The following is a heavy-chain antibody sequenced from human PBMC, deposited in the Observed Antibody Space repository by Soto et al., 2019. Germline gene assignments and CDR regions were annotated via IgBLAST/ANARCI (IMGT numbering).Heavy chain of an antibody. CDR1: GYTFTSYD. CDR3: ATMSSYDYIWGSYRSYYYYYYYMDV. CDR2: MNPNSGNT. Sequence: ASVKVSCKASGYTFTSYDINWVRQATGQGLEWMGWMNPNSGNTGYAQKFQGRVTMTRNTSISTAYMELSSLRSEDTAVYYCATMSSYDYIWGSYRSYYYYYYYMDVWGKGTTVTVSS. V-gene: IGHV1-8*01. D-gene: IGHD3-16*02. J-gene: IGHJ6*03.